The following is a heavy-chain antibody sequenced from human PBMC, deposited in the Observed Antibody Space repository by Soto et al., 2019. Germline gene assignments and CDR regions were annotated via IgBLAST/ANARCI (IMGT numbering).Heavy chain of an antibody. CDR3: ARDEDNWNYVDAFDI. D-gene: IGHD1-7*01. CDR1: GGSFSGYY. Sequence: SETLSLTCAVYGGSFSGYYWSWIRQPPGKGLEWIGEINHSGSTNYNPSLKSRVTISVDTSKNQFSLKLSSVTAADTAVYYCARDEDNWNYVDAFDIWRQGTMVTVSS. J-gene: IGHJ3*02. V-gene: IGHV4-34*01. CDR2: INHSGST.